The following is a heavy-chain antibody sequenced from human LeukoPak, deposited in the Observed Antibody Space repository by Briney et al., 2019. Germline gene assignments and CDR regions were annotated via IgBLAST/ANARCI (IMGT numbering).Heavy chain of an antibody. CDR1: GFTFDDYA. CDR3: AKGASAGSSYYFDY. J-gene: IGHJ4*02. CDR2: ISWNSGDI. V-gene: IGHV3-9*01. Sequence: GGSLRLSCAVSGFTFDDYAMHWVRQGPGKGLEWVSGISWNSGDIDYADSVKGRFTISRDSAKNSLYLQMNSLRTEDTALYYCAKGASAGSSYYFDYWGQGTLVTASS. D-gene: IGHD6-13*01.